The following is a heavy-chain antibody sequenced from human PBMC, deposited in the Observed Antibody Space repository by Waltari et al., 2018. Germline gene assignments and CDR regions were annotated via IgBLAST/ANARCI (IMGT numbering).Heavy chain of an antibody. D-gene: IGHD3-10*01. CDR2: INHSGST. J-gene: IGHJ4*02. CDR3: ARIHYGSGSYQLDY. V-gene: IGHV4-34*01. Sequence: QVQLQQWGAGLLKPSETLSLTCAVYGGSFSGYYWSWIRQPPGKGLEWSGEINHSGSTNYNPSLKSRVTISVDTSKNQFSLKLSSVTAADTAVYYCARIHYGSGSYQLDYWGQGTLVTVSS. CDR1: GGSFSGYY.